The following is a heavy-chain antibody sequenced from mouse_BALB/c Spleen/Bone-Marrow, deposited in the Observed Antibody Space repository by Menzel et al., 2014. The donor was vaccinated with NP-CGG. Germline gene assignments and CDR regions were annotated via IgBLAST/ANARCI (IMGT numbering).Heavy chain of an antibody. CDR3: ARDWYFDV. V-gene: IGHV1-7*01. Sequence: VQLQQSGAELAKPGASVKMSCKASGYTFTSYWMLWVKQRPGQGLEWIGYINPSTGYTEYNQKFKDKATLTADGSSSTAYMQLSSLTSEDSAVYYCARDWYFDVWGAGTTVTVSS. J-gene: IGHJ1*01. CDR1: GYTFTSYW. CDR2: INPSTGYT.